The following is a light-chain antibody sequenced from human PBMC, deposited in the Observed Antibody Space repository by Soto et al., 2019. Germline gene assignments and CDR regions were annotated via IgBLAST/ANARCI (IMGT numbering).Light chain of an antibody. J-gene: IGKJ2*01. CDR3: QVYGSSPPRYT. Sequence: EIVLTQSPGTLYLSPGERATLSCRASQSVSSNYLAWYQQKRGQAPRLLIYAASARATGIPDRFSGSGSGTDFTLTISRLEPEDFAVYFCQVYGSSPPRYTFGQGTKLEIK. V-gene: IGKV3-20*01. CDR1: QSVSSNY. CDR2: AAS.